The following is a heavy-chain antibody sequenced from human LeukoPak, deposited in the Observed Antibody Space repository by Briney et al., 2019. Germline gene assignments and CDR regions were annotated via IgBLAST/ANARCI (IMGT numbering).Heavy chain of an antibody. V-gene: IGHV3-74*01. D-gene: IGHD2-21*02. J-gene: IGHJ6*02. CDR1: GFTFSSYW. CDR3: ARERVVVTAIEDCYYGMDV. CDR2: INSDGSST. Sequence: GGSLRLSCAASGFTFSSYWMHWVRQAPGKGLVWVSRINSDGSSTSYADSVKGRFTISRDNAKNTLYLQMNSLRAEDTAVYYCARERVVVTAIEDCYYGMDVWGQGTTVTVSS.